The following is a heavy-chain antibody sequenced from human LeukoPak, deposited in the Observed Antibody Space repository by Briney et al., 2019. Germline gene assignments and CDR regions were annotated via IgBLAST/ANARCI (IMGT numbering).Heavy chain of an antibody. CDR3: ARDTANYYYYMDV. CDR1: GGTFSSYA. V-gene: IGHV1-69*13. D-gene: IGHD5-18*01. CDR2: IIPIFGTA. J-gene: IGHJ6*03. Sequence: ASVKVSCKASGGTFSSYAISWVRQAPGQGPEWMGGIIPIFGTANYAQKFQGRVTITADESTSTAYMELSSLRSEDTAVYYCARDTANYYYYMDVWGKGTTVTVSS.